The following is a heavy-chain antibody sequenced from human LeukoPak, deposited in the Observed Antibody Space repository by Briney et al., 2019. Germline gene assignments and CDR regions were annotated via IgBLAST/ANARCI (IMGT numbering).Heavy chain of an antibody. CDR2: IYYSGST. Sequence: PSETLSLTGTVSGGSISSGGYYWSWIRQHPGKGLEWIGYIYYSGSTYYNPSLKSRVTISVDTSKNQFSLKLSSVTAADTAVYYCARGEVVVPAAQEYFDYWGQGTLVTVSS. CDR1: GGSISSGGYY. V-gene: IGHV4-31*03. CDR3: ARGEVVVPAAQEYFDY. D-gene: IGHD2-2*01. J-gene: IGHJ4*02.